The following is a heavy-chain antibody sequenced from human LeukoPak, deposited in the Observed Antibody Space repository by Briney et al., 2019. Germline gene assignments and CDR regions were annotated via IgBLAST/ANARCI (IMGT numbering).Heavy chain of an antibody. Sequence: GGSLRLSCAASGFTFSTYSMNWVRQAPGKGLEWVSSISSSSSYIYYADSVKGRFTISRDNAKNSLYLQMNSLRAEDTAVYYCARAPTGYSSGWSTYFFDYWGQGTLVTVSS. V-gene: IGHV3-21*06. CDR2: ISSSSSYI. J-gene: IGHJ4*02. CDR1: GFTFSTYS. CDR3: ARAPTGYSSGWSTYFFDY. D-gene: IGHD6-19*01.